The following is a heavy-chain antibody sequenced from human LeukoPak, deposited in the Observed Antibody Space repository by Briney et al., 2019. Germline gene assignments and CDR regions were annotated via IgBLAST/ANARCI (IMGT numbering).Heavy chain of an antibody. CDR3: AVRRDGYNYFDY. CDR1: GFTFSSYA. D-gene: IGHD5-24*01. CDR2: ISGSGGST. J-gene: IGHJ4*02. Sequence: PGGSLRLSCAASGFTFSSYAMSWVRQAPGKGLEWVSAISGSGGSTYYADSVKGRFTISRDNSKNTLYLQMNSLRAEDTAVYYCAVRRDGYNYFDYWGQGTLVTVSS. V-gene: IGHV3-23*01.